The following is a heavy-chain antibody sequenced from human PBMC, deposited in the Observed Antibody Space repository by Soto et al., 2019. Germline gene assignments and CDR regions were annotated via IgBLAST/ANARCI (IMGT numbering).Heavy chain of an antibody. V-gene: IGHV1-18*04. D-gene: IGHD1-20*01. CDR2: ISAYNGIT. CDR3: ARAEKWVTGNMGGY. Sequence: QVQLVQSGAEVKKPGASVKVSCKAFGYTFTDYGFSWVRQAPGPGLEWMGWISAYNGITKYAQKFQDRVTMTTDTSTSTAYMVLRSLRSDDSAVYYCARAEKWVTGNMGGYWGQGTLVTV. J-gene: IGHJ4*02. CDR1: GYTFTDYG.